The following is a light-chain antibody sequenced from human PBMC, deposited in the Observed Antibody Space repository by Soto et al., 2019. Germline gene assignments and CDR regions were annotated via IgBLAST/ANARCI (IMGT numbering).Light chain of an antibody. CDR1: QSVNSN. Sequence: SLVTVSLSKRVGALLSCRASQSVNSNLAWYQQKPGQAPRLLIYGASRRATGFPARFSGSGSGTDFTLTISTLQSEDFAVYYCQQYTNWPWPFG. CDR2: GAS. V-gene: IGKV3-15*01. J-gene: IGKJ2*01. CDR3: QQYTNWPWP.